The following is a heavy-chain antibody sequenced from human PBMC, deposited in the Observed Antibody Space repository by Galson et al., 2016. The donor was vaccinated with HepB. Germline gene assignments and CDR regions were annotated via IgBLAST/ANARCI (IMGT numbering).Heavy chain of an antibody. CDR3: VRYNWNFALDI. Sequence: SLRLSCAASGFTFSTFWMHWVRQAPGKGLVWVSRIGSDGSTITYADSVKGRFTISRDNAENSLYLQMDSLRAEDTALYYCVRYNWNFALDIWGQGTMVTVSS. J-gene: IGHJ3*02. V-gene: IGHV3-74*01. CDR1: GFTFSTFW. D-gene: IGHD1-7*01. CDR2: IGSDGSTI.